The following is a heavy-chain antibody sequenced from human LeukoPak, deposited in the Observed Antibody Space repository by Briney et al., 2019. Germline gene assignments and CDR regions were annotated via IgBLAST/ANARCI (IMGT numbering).Heavy chain of an antibody. Sequence: GGSLRLSRAAPGFTLSSYDMQSGRQTTGKRLEWVSAIGTAGDPYYPGSVKGRFTISRENAKNSLYLQMNSLRAGDTAVYYCARDNGDDGMDVWGKGTTVTVSS. V-gene: IGHV3-13*05. CDR1: GFTLSSYD. CDR2: IGTAGDP. D-gene: IGHD4-17*01. CDR3: ARDNGDDGMDV. J-gene: IGHJ6*04.